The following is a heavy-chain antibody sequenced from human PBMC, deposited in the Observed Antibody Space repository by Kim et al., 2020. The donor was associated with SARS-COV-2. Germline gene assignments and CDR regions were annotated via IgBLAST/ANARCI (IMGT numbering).Heavy chain of an antibody. D-gene: IGHD3-16*02. CDR2: IYYSGST. CDR1: GGSISSYY. Sequence: SETLSLTCTVSGGSISSYYWSWIRQPPGKGLEWIGYIYYSGSTNYNPSLKSRVTISVDTSKNQFSLKLSSVTAADTAVYYFSRDFSFWGQGTLVTVSS. CDR3: SRDFSF. V-gene: IGHV4-59*01. J-gene: IGHJ1*01.